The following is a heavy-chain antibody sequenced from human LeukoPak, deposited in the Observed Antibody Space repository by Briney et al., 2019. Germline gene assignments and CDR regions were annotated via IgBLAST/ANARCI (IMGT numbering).Heavy chain of an antibody. D-gene: IGHD4-17*01. Sequence: PGGSLRLSCAGSGFSFSSYWMSWVRQAPGKGLEWVSVIYSGGSTYYADSVKGRFTISRDNSKNTLYLQMNSLRAEDTAVYYCARRGTMTTGDFDYWGQGTLVTVSS. CDR1: GFSFSSYW. V-gene: IGHV3-53*01. CDR2: IYSGGST. CDR3: ARRGTMTTGDFDY. J-gene: IGHJ4*02.